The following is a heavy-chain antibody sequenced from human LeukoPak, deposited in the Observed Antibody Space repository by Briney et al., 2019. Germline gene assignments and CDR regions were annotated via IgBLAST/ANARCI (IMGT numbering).Heavy chain of an antibody. CDR3: ARVACTGNSCRPYHYYGMDV. CDR2: IWYDGSNK. CDR1: GFTFNTYG. Sequence: GGSLRLSCVASGFTFNTYGMNWVRLVPGKGLEWVAVIWYDGSNKYYADSVRGRFTISGDNSKNTLYLQVNSLRVEDTAVYYCARVACTGNSCRPYHYYGMDVWGQGTSVTVSS. V-gene: IGHV3-33*01. D-gene: IGHD2-15*01. J-gene: IGHJ6*02.